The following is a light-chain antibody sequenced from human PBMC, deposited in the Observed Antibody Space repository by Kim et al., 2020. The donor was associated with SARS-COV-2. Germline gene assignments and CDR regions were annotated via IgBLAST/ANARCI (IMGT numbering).Light chain of an antibody. J-gene: IGLJ2*01. Sequence: ALGNTVSITCQRDSLGSYYATWYQQKPGQAPKVVIYGKDNRPSGVPDRFSGSTSGNTAYLTITGSQAGDEADYYCNSRDSNDYVVFGGGTKVTVL. CDR1: SLGSYY. CDR3: NSRDSNDYVV. V-gene: IGLV3-19*01. CDR2: GKD.